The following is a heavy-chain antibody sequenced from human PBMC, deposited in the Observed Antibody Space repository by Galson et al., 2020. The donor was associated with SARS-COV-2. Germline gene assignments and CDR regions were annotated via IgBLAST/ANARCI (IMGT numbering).Heavy chain of an antibody. CDR1: GFTFSSYA. J-gene: IGHJ4*02. CDR3: AREGVWFGELFGHPYFDY. Sequence: GESLKISCAASGFTFSSYAMHWVRQAPGKGLEWVAVISYDGSNKYYADSVKGRFTISRDNSKNTLYLQMNSLRAEDTAVYYCAREGVWFGELFGHPYFDYWGQGTLVTVSS. CDR2: ISYDGSNK. V-gene: IGHV3-30-3*01. D-gene: IGHD3-10*01.